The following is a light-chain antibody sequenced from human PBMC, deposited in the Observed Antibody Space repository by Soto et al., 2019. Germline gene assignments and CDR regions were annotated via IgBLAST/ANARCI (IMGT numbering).Light chain of an antibody. V-gene: IGKV3-20*01. Sequence: ENVLTQSPGTLSLSPGERATLSCRASQTVSSYSTWYQQRPGQAPRLLIYGASKRATGIPDRFSGSGSGTDFTLTISRLEPEDFALYYCQQYGTSPITFGQGTRLEIK. J-gene: IGKJ5*01. CDR1: QTVSSY. CDR3: QQYGTSPIT. CDR2: GAS.